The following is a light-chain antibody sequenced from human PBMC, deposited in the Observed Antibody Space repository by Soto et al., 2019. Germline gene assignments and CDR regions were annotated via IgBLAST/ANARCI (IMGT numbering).Light chain of an antibody. CDR3: QQVNRFPFT. J-gene: IGKJ5*01. V-gene: IGKV1-12*01. Sequence: DIQMTHSPSSVAASVGDRVTITCRASQGISSWVSWYQQKPGKAPKLLIYAASSLQSGDPSRFSDSGYGPVFTHTISSLQHEDFVTYCCQQVNRFPFTFRQGPLLEIK. CDR1: QGISSW. CDR2: AAS.